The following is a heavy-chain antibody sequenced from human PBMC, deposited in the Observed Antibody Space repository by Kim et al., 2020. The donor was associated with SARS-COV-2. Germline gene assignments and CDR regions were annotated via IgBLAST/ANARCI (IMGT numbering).Heavy chain of an antibody. CDR2: T. CDR3: ARRQVSVGGWYVDL. V-gene: IGHV3-74*01. D-gene: IGHD1-26*01. Sequence: TSYANSVKGRFTIPGDNAENTLYLKMTSLRAEDTAVYYCARRQVSVGGWYVDLWGRGTLVTVSS. J-gene: IGHJ2*01.